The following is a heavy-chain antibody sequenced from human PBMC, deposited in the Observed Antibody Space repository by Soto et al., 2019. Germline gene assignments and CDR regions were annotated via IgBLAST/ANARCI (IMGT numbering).Heavy chain of an antibody. CDR3: ARDGYDGSGSPYPAY. CDR1: GGSMSGYF. CDR2: IYYLGST. Sequence: PSETLCLTCTVPGGSMSGYFCSLIRQSQGKGLEWIGYIYYLGSTDYNPSLKSRVTISVDTSKRQFSLRLTSVTAADTAVYYCARDGYDGSGSPYPAYWGPGTQVTVSS. V-gene: IGHV4-59*01. J-gene: IGHJ4*02. D-gene: IGHD3-10*01.